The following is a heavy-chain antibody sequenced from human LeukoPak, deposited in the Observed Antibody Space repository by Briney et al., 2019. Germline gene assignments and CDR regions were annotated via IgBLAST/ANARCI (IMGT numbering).Heavy chain of an antibody. Sequence: ESLRLSCAASGFTFSSYAVSWVRQAPGQGLEWVSGMTSGGAAYYVDSVKGQFTISRDNSKNALYLQMNSLRAEDTAVYYCARGVYGPDYWGQGTLVTVSS. D-gene: IGHD4-17*01. CDR1: GFTFSSYA. CDR2: MTSGGAA. J-gene: IGHJ4*02. V-gene: IGHV3-23*01. CDR3: ARGVYGPDY.